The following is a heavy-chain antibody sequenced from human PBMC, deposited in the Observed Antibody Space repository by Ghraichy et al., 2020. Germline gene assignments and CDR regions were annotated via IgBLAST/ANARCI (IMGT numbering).Heavy chain of an antibody. J-gene: IGHJ4*02. CDR2: INWNGGST. Sequence: GESLNISCAASGFTFDDYGMSWVRQAPGKGLEWVSGINWNGGSTGYADSVKGRFTISRDNAKNSLYLQMNSLRAEDTALYHCARAELFGEPLGDYWGQGTLVTVSS. CDR1: GFTFDDYG. V-gene: IGHV3-20*01. D-gene: IGHD3-10*02. CDR3: ARAELFGEPLGDY.